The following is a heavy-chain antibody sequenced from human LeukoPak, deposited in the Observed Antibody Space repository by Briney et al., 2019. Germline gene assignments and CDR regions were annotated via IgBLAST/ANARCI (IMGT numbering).Heavy chain of an antibody. CDR2: IYHSGST. CDR1: GGSISSSNW. V-gene: IGHV4-4*02. Sequence: PSETLSLTCAVSGGSISSSNWWSWIRPPPGKGLEWIGEIYHSGSTNYNPSLKSRVTISVDKSKTQFSLRLTSVTAADTAVYYCARQTGSGLFILPGGQGTLVTVSS. CDR3: ARQTGSGLFILP. J-gene: IGHJ4*02. D-gene: IGHD3/OR15-3a*01.